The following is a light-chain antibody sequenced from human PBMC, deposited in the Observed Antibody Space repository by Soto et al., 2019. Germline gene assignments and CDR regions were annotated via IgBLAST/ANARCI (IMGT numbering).Light chain of an antibody. CDR1: QGIRSF. CDR3: QQLNSYPRT. Sequence: DIQLTQSPSFLSASVGDRVTITCRASQGIRSFLAWYQQKPGKAPKLLIYAASTLQSGVPSRFSGSGSGTEFAITSNSLQPEDFATYSCQQLNSYPRTFGQGTKVEIK. V-gene: IGKV1-9*01. J-gene: IGKJ1*01. CDR2: AAS.